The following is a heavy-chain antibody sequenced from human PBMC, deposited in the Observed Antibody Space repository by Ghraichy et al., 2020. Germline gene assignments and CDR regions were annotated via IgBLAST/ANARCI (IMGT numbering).Heavy chain of an antibody. CDR1: GGSISSYY. V-gene: IGHV4-59*01. J-gene: IGHJ2*01. CDR3: ARDLHAVHWYFDL. Sequence: SETLSLTCTVSGGSISSYYWSWIRQPPGKGLEWIGYIYYSGSTNYNPSLKSRVTISVDTSKNQFSLKLSSVTAADTAVYYCARDLHAVHWYFDLWGRGTLVTVFS. CDR2: IYYSGST.